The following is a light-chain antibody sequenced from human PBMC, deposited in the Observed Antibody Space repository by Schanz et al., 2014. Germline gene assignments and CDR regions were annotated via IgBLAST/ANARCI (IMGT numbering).Light chain of an antibody. CDR3: SSYTSSSTSFV. V-gene: IGLV2-14*01. Sequence: QSALTQPASVSGSPGQSITISCTGTSSDVGGYNYVSWYQQHPGKAPKLMIYEGSKRPSGISNRFSGSKSGNTASLTISGLQAEDEADYYCSSYTSSSTSFVFGTGTKLTVL. J-gene: IGLJ1*01. CDR2: EGS. CDR1: SSDVGGYNY.